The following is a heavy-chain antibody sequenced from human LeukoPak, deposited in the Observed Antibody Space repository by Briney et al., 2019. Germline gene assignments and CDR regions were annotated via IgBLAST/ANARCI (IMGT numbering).Heavy chain of an antibody. Sequence: ASVKVSCKASGYTFTGHYMHWVRQAPGQGLEWMGWINPNSGGSNYAQKFQGRVTMTRDTSISTAYMELSRLRSDDTAVYYCARGGTYDFWSGYYRLPYYYYGMDVWGQGTTVTVSS. CDR3: ARGGTYDFWSGYYRLPYYYYGMDV. D-gene: IGHD3-3*01. CDR2: INPNSGGS. V-gene: IGHV1-2*02. CDR1: GYTFTGHY. J-gene: IGHJ6*02.